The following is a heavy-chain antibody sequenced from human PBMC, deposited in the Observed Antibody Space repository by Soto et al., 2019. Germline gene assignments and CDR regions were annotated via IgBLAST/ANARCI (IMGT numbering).Heavy chain of an antibody. CDR1: GFTVSSNY. V-gene: IGHV3-53*01. D-gene: IGHD3-22*01. CDR2: IYSGGST. Sequence: EVQLVESGGGLIQPGGSLRLSCAASGFTVSSNYMSWVRQSPGKRLEWVSVIYSGGSTYYADSVRGRITIYRDNSNTTLNLQTNSPAATAAAEYDCARDRVESGYPEYFQHCGEGTLVTVSS. CDR3: ARDRVESGYPEYFQH. J-gene: IGHJ1*01.